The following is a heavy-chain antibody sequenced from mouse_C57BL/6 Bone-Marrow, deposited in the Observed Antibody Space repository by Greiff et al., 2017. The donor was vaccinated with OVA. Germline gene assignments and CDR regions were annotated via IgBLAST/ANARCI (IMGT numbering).Heavy chain of an antibody. J-gene: IGHJ3*01. D-gene: IGHD2-4*01. V-gene: IGHV3-6*01. CDR3: AREYYYDYGLFAY. CDR1: GYSITSGYY. Sequence: EVQLVESGPGLVKPSQSLSLTCSVTGYSITSGYYWNWIRQFPGNKLEWMGYISYDGSNNYNPSLKNRISITRDTSKNQFFLKLNSVTTEDTATYYCAREYYYDYGLFAYWGQGTLVTVSA. CDR2: ISYDGSN.